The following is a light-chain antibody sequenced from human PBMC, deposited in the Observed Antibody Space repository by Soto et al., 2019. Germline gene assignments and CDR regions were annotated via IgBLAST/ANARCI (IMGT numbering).Light chain of an antibody. CDR3: SSFTSRSSLI. Sequence: QSALTQPASVSGSPGQSIPIFCAGTMRDIGAYNLVSWYQQHPGRAPQLIIYEVRNRPSGSSFRFSGSKSGNTASLTISGLQAEDEADYYCSSFTSRSSLIFGGGTKLTGL. CDR2: EVR. J-gene: IGLJ2*01. CDR1: MRDIGAYNL. V-gene: IGLV2-14*01.